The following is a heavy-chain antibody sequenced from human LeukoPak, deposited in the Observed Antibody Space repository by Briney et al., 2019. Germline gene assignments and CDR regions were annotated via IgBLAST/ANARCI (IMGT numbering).Heavy chain of an antibody. CDR1: GFIFSSYA. V-gene: IGHV3-23*01. Sequence: GGSLRLSCAASGFIFSSYAMSWVRQAPGKGLEWVSTISGSGGSTYYADSVKGRFTISRDNSKNTLYLQMSSLRAEDTAVYYCAKGGYDYVWGSYRHSPGYWGQGTLVTVSS. J-gene: IGHJ4*02. D-gene: IGHD3-16*02. CDR3: AKGGYDYVWGSYRHSPGY. CDR2: ISGSGGST.